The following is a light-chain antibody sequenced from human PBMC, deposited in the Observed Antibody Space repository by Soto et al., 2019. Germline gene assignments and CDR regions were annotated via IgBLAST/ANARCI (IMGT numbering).Light chain of an antibody. Sequence: DIQMTQSPSSLSASVGDRVTITCQASHDISKYVIWYQQKPGRAPKLLIFDASVLEVGVPSRFSRSRGWTHFTLLISSLQAEDIATYYCQQYDNLPITFGQGTQLDIK. CDR1: HDISKY. CDR3: QQYDNLPIT. CDR2: DAS. J-gene: IGKJ5*01. V-gene: IGKV1-33*01.